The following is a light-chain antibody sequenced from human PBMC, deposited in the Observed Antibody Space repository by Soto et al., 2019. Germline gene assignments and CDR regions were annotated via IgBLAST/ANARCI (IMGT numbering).Light chain of an antibody. CDR1: SSDVGGYNY. J-gene: IGLJ2*01. CDR3: SSFTSSSTLRV. Sequence: QSALTQPASVSGSRGQSITISCTGTSSDVGGYNYVSWYQQHPGKAPKLMIYDVSNRPSGVSNRFSGSKSGNTASLTISGLQAEDEADYYCSSFTSSSTLRVFGGGTKLTVL. V-gene: IGLV2-14*03. CDR2: DVS.